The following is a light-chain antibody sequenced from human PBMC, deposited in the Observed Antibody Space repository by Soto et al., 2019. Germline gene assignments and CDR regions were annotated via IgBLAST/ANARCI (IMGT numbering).Light chain of an antibody. CDR3: QQRSNGPARAIT. CDR2: DAS. J-gene: IGKJ5*01. Sequence: EIVLTQSPATLSLSPGERATLSCRASQSVSSYLAWYQQKPGQAPRLLIYDASNRATGIPARFSGSGSGTDFTLTISSLEPEDFAVYYCQQRSNGPARAITFGQGTRLEIK. V-gene: IGKV3-11*01. CDR1: QSVSSY.